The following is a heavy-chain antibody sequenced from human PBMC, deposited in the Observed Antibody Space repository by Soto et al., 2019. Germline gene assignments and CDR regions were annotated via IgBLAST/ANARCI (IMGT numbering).Heavy chain of an antibody. CDR2: ISSSSSYI. CDR3: AREGDVLRYFDWLLAVAFDI. Sequence: GGSLRLSCAASGFTFSSYSMNWVRQAPGKGLEWVSSISSSSSYIYYADSVKGRFTISRDNTKNSLYLQMNSLRAEDTAVYYCAREGDVLRYFDWLLAVAFDIWGQGTMVTVSS. CDR1: GFTFSSYS. D-gene: IGHD3-9*01. V-gene: IGHV3-21*01. J-gene: IGHJ3*02.